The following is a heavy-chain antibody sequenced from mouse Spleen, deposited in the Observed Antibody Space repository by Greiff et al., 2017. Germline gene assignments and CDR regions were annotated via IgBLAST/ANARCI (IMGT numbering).Heavy chain of an antibody. CDR1: GYTFTSYT. V-gene: IGHV1-4*01. J-gene: IGHJ2*01. CDR3: ASSLLYGNYLDY. Sequence: QVQLKQSGAELARPGASVKMSCKASGYTFTSYTMHWVKQRPGQGLEWIGYINPSSGYTKYNQKFKDKATLTADKSSSTAYMKLSSLTSEDSAVYYCASSLLYGNYLDYWGQGTTLTVSS. CDR2: INPSSGYT. D-gene: IGHD2-1*01.